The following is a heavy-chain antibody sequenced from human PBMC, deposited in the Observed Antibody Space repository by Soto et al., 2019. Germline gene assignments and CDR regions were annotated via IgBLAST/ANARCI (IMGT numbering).Heavy chain of an antibody. V-gene: IGHV3-53*01. J-gene: IGHJ5*02. CDR3: ARAYGGNPALFDP. CDR2: IYTGGST. Sequence: SLRLSCAASGFTVSSDYMSWVRQAPGKGLEWVSVIYTGGSTYYADSVKGRFTFSRDNSKNTLHLQMNSLRAEDTAVYYCARAYGGNPALFDPWGQGTLVTVSS. CDR1: GFTVSSDY. D-gene: IGHD4-17*01.